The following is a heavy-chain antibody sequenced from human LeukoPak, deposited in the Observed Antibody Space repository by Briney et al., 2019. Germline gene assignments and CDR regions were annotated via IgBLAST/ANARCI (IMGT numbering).Heavy chain of an antibody. D-gene: IGHD3-9*01. CDR1: GYTFTNYD. V-gene: IGHV1-69*04. Sequence: GASVKVSCKASGYTFTNYDINWVRQAPGQGLEWMGRIIPILGIANYAQKFQGRVTITADNSTSTAYMELSSLRSEDTAVYYCARGSYILTGSQGDYWGQGTLVTVSS. J-gene: IGHJ4*02. CDR2: IIPILGIA. CDR3: ARGSYILTGSQGDY.